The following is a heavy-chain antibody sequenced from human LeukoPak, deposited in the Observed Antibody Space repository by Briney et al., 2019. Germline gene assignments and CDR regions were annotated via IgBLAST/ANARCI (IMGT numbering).Heavy chain of an antibody. Sequence: ASVKVSCKVSGYTLTELSMHWVRQAPGKGLEWMGGFDPEDGETIYAQKFQGRVTMTEDTSTDTAYMELSSLRSEDTAVYYCATVSSYSGSYYVYAFDIWGQGTMVTVSS. D-gene: IGHD1-26*01. CDR1: GYTLTELS. CDR3: ATVSSYSGSYYVYAFDI. V-gene: IGHV1-24*01. CDR2: FDPEDGET. J-gene: IGHJ3*02.